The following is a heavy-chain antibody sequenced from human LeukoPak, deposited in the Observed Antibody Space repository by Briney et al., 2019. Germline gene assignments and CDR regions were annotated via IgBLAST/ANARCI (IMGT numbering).Heavy chain of an antibody. CDR1: GFTFSSYS. CDR3: AELGITMSGGV. CDR2: ISSSGSTI. J-gene: IGHJ6*04. Sequence: GGSLRLSCAASGFTFSSYSMNWVRQAPGKGLEWVAYISSSGSTIYYADSVKGRFTISRNNAKNSLHLQMNSLGAEDTAVYYCAELGITMSGGVWGKGTTVTISS. D-gene: IGHD3-10*02. V-gene: IGHV3-48*04.